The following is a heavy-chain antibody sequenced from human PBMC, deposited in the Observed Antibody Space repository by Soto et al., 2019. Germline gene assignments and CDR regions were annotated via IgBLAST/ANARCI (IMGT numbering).Heavy chain of an antibody. Sequence: ASVKVSCKASGYTFTGYYMHWVRQAPGQGLEWMGWINPNSGGTNYAQKVQGWVTMTRDTSISTAYMELSRLRSDHTAVYYCASPLGGDYAFDYWGQGTLVTVSS. CDR3: ASPLGGDYAFDY. V-gene: IGHV1-2*04. D-gene: IGHD4-17*01. CDR1: GYTFTGYY. J-gene: IGHJ4*02. CDR2: INPNSGGT.